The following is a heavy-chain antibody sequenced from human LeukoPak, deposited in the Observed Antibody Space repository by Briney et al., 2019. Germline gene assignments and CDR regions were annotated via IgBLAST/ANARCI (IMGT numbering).Heavy chain of an antibody. Sequence: GGSLRLSCAASGFTFSSYSMNWVRQAPGKGLEWVSYISSSSSTIYYADSVKGRFTISGDNAKNSLYLQMNSLRAEDTAVYYCAKGRGSMVRGVIDYWGQGTLVTVSS. J-gene: IGHJ4*02. CDR3: AKGRGSMVRGVIDY. CDR2: ISSSSSTI. V-gene: IGHV3-48*01. D-gene: IGHD3-10*01. CDR1: GFTFSSYS.